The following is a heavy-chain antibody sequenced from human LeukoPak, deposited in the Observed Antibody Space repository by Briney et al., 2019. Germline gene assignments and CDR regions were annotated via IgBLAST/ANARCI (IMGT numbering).Heavy chain of an antibody. V-gene: IGHV4-59*01. J-gene: IGHJ6*02. CDR1: GVSISSYY. D-gene: IGHD3-9*01. CDR3: ARSGDYDILTGYYSPDYYYYGMDV. CDR2: IYYSGST. Sequence: TSETLSLTCTVSGVSISSYYWSWIRQPPGKGLEWIGYIYYSGSTNYNPSLKSRVTISVDTSKNQFSLKLSSVTVADTAVYYCARSGDYDILTGYYSPDYYYYGMDVWGQGTTVTVSS.